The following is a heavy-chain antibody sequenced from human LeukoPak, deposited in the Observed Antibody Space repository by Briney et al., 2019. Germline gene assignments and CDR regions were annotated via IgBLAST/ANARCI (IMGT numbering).Heavy chain of an antibody. Sequence: SETLSLTCTVSGGSISSSSYYWGWIRQPPGKGLEWIGSIYYSGSTYYNPSLKSRVTISVDTSKNQFSLKLSSVTAADTAVYYCARAPGYYYDSSGYYPFDYWGQGTLVTVSS. J-gene: IGHJ4*02. CDR1: GGSISSSSYY. CDR3: ARAPGYYYDSSGYYPFDY. D-gene: IGHD3-22*01. CDR2: IYYSGST. V-gene: IGHV4-39*07.